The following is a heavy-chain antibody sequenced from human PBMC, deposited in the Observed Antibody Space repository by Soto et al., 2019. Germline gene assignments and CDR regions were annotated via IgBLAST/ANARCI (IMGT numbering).Heavy chain of an antibody. J-gene: IGHJ5*02. D-gene: IGHD1-1*01. CDR1: GGSVRSGDFY. CDR3: ARHLSESGTFSWFDP. V-gene: IGHV4-61*08. CDR2: IYYSGTS. Sequence: QVQLQESGPGLVKPSETLSLTCTVSGGSVRSGDFYWSWIRHRPGQGRVWIGNIYYSGTSDYRPSLKSGLTVSVDASKTQFPLKLISVIAEATAVYYCARHLSESGTFSWFDPLGQGTLVTVSS.